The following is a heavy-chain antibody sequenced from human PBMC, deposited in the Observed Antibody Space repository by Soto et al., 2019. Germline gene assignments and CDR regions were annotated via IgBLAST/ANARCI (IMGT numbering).Heavy chain of an antibody. V-gene: IGHV1-69*02. D-gene: IGHD3-22*01. CDR2: IIPILGIA. CDR1: GGTFSSYT. CDR3: AVGETYYYDSSGYYPIDY. Sequence: SVKVSCKASGGTFSSYTISWVRQAPGQGLEWMGRIIPILGIANYAQKFQGRVTITADKSTSTAYMELRSLRSEDTSVYYCAVGETYYYDSSGYYPIDYWGQGTLVTVSS. J-gene: IGHJ4*02.